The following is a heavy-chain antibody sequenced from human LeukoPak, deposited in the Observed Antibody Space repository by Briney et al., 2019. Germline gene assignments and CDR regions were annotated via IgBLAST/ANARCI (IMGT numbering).Heavy chain of an antibody. D-gene: IGHD5-18*01. CDR1: GFTFSSYS. V-gene: IGHV3-21*01. CDR3: ASATIPRDTAMVTNY. Sequence: GGSLRLSCAASGFTFSSYSMNWVRQVPGKGLEWVSSISSSSSYTYYADSVKGRFTISRDNAKNSLYLQMNSLRAEDTAVYYCASATIPRDTAMVTNYWGQGTLVTVSS. CDR2: ISSSSSYT. J-gene: IGHJ4*02.